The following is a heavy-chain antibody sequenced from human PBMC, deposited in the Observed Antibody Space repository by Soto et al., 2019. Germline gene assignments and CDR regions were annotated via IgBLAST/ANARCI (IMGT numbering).Heavy chain of an antibody. D-gene: IGHD2-2*01. J-gene: IGHJ4*02. CDR3: AKVSSCWYAGFFDL. CDR2: LSDSGGSI. CDR1: GFTFSRHA. Sequence: EVQLLESGGGLVQPGGSLRLSCTASGFTFSRHAMTWVRQAPGKGLEWVSGLSDSGGSIYYADSVKGRFTISRDNSMNMLYLQMNTLSAQDTAIYYCAKVSSCWYAGFFDLWGQGTLVTVSS. V-gene: IGHV3-23*01.